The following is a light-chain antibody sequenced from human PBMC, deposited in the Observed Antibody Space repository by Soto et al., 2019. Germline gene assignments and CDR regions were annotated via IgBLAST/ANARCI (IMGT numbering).Light chain of an antibody. CDR1: QSLSGSY. Sequence: EIVLTQSPGTLSLSPGEGATLSCRASQSLSGSYLAWYQQKPGQAPRLLIYGSSSRATGIPDRFSGSGSGTDFTLTVSRLEPEDFAVYYCQHYGSSPTFGQGTKMEIK. CDR2: GSS. V-gene: IGKV3-20*01. CDR3: QHYGSSPT. J-gene: IGKJ1*01.